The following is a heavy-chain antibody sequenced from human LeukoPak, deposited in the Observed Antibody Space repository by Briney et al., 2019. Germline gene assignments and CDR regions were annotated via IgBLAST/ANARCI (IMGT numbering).Heavy chain of an antibody. Sequence: SETLSLTCTVSGRSISSSSYYWGWIRQPPGKGLEWIGSIYYSGSTYYNPSLKSRVTISVDTSKNQFSLKLSSVTAADTAVYYCASRLHYDFWSGYYTGRWGQGALVTVSS. D-gene: IGHD3-3*01. CDR3: ASRLHYDFWSGYYTGR. J-gene: IGHJ4*02. V-gene: IGHV4-39*01. CDR2: IYYSGST. CDR1: GRSISSSSYY.